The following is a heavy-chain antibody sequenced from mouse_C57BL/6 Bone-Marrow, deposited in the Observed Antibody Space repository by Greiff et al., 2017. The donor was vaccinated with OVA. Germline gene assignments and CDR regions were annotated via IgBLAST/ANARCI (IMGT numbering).Heavy chain of an antibody. Sequence: QVHVKQSGPELVKPGASVKLSCKASGYTFTSYDINWVKQRPGQGLEWIGWIYPRDGSTKYNEKFKGKATLTVDTSSSTAYMELHSLTSEDSAVYFCARAPWDYDDWYFDVWGTGTTVTVSS. J-gene: IGHJ1*03. CDR2: IYPRDGST. CDR3: ARAPWDYDDWYFDV. D-gene: IGHD2-4*01. CDR1: GYTFTSYD. V-gene: IGHV1-85*01.